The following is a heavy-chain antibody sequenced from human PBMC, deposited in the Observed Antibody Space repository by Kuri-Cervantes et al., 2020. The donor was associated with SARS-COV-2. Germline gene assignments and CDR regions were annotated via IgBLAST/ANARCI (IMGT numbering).Heavy chain of an antibody. V-gene: IGHV1-69*05. D-gene: IGHD7-27*01. CDR1: GGTFSSYA. J-gene: IGHJ4*02. CDR2: IIPIFGTA. Sequence: SVKVSCKASGGTFSSYAISWVRQAPGQGLEWMGGIIPIFGTANYAQKFQGRATITTDESTSTAYMELSSLRSEDTAVYYCARETRPFTGDKNTPRGGYFDYWGQGTLVTVSS. CDR3: ARETRPFTGDKNTPRGGYFDY.